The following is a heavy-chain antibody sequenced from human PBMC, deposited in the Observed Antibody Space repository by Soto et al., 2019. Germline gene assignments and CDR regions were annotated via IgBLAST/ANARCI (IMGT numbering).Heavy chain of an antibody. Sequence: GGSLRLSCEVSGFSVTANYMSWVRQAPGKGLEWVSAISGSGGSTYYADSVKGRFTISRDNSKNTLYLQMNSLRAEDTAVYYCAKTFGKSSSRPLDYWGQGTXVTVSS. V-gene: IGHV3-23*01. CDR1: GFSVTANY. D-gene: IGHD6-13*01. CDR3: AKTFGKSSSRPLDY. J-gene: IGHJ4*02. CDR2: ISGSGGST.